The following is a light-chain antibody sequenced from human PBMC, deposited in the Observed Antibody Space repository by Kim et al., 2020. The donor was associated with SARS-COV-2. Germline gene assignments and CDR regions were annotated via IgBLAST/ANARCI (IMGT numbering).Light chain of an antibody. Sequence: EIVMTQSPATLSVSPGERATLPCRASQSVSSNLAWYQQKPGQAPRLLIYGASTRATGIPRFSGSGSGTEFTLTISSLQSEDFAVYYCQQYNNWPRTFGQGTKLEI. CDR3: QQYNNWPRT. J-gene: IGKJ2*01. CDR2: GAS. V-gene: IGKV3-15*01. CDR1: QSVSSN.